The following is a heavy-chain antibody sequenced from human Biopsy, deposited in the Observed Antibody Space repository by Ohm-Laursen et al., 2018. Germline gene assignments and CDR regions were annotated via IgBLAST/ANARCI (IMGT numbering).Heavy chain of an antibody. CDR2: IYDRGSTA. V-gene: IGHV4-61*01. CDR1: DDSVSSGSFY. D-gene: IGHD4/OR15-4a*01. Sequence: TLSLTCTVSDDSVSSGSFYWTWIRQPPGQGLEYIGYIYDRGSTANYNPSLESRVTMSVDMPKNQYSLKLSSVTAADTAIYYCAREFTYNYGAKGALDTWGQGTKVTVSS. J-gene: IGHJ3*02. CDR3: AREFTYNYGAKGALDT.